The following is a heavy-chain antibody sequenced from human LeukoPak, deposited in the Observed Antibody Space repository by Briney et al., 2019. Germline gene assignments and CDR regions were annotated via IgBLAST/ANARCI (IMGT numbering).Heavy chain of an antibody. D-gene: IGHD5-18*01. CDR1: GGSISGGHNY. CDR2: IYYSGST. V-gene: IGHV4-31*03. CDR3: ARHWKGGCSYGPNYIDV. J-gene: IGHJ6*03. Sequence: PSQTLSLTCTVSGGSISGGHNYWSWIRQHPRKGLEWIGYIYYSGSTYYNPSLESRVTMSVDTSENQFSLNLGSVTAADTAVYYCARHWKGGCSYGPNYIDVWGTGTTVTVSS.